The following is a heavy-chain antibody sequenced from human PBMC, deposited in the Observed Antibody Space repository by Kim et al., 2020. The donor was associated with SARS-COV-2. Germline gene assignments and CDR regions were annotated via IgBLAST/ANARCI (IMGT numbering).Heavy chain of an antibody. V-gene: IGHV4-59*01. CDR3: ARYYYGSGSFFDY. D-gene: IGHD3-10*01. J-gene: IGHJ4*02. Sequence: NPSLKSRVTISVDTSKNQFSLKLSSVTAADTAVYYCARYYYGSGSFFDYWGQGTLVTVSS.